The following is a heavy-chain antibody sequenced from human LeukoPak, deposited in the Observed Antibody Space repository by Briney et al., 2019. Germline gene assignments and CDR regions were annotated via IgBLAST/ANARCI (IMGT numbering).Heavy chain of an antibody. CDR1: GASISSYY. Sequence: PSETLFLTCSVSGASISSYYYNWIRQSPGKGLEWIGYIYYSGITNYNPSLKSRVTMSLDTSNNQFSLKLSSVTAADTAVYYCARVLLSSGYSTWGQGTLVTVSS. CDR3: ARVLLSSGYST. CDR2: IYYSGIT. J-gene: IGHJ5*02. V-gene: IGHV4-59*01. D-gene: IGHD3-22*01.